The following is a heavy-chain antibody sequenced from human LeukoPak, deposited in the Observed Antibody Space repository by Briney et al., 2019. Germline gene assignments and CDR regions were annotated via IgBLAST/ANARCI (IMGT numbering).Heavy chain of an antibody. CDR2: ISGSGGTT. CDR3: AKRGLRLAPDFAY. D-gene: IGHD5/OR15-5a*01. J-gene: IGHJ4*02. V-gene: IGHV3-23*01. CDR1: GLTLSNYA. Sequence: GGSLRLSCAASGLTLSNYAMSWVRQAPGKGLEWVSAISGSGGTTYYTDSVKGRFTISRYNSKNTIYLQMNSMRAEDTAVYYCAKRGLRLAPDFAYSGQGTLVTVSS.